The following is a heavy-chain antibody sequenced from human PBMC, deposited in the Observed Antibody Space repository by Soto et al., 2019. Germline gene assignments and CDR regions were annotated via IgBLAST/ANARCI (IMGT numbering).Heavy chain of an antibody. CDR1: GFTFSSYA. CDR3: AKLLWFGEAAIDY. D-gene: IGHD3-10*01. J-gene: IGHJ4*02. CDR2: ISGSGGST. V-gene: IGHV3-23*01. Sequence: EVQLLESGGGLVQPGGSLSLSCAASGFTFSSYAMSWVRQAPGKGLEWVSAISGSGGSTYYADSVKGRFTISRDNSKNTLYLQMNSLRAEDTAVYYCAKLLWFGEAAIDYWGQGTLVTVSS.